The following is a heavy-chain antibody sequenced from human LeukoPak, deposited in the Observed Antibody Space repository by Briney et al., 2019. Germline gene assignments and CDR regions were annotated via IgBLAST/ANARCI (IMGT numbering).Heavy chain of an antibody. V-gene: IGHV3-23*01. Sequence: GGSLRLSCAASGFTFSSYAMGWVRQAPGKGLEWVSSISDSGDNIYEADSVKGRFTISRDNSKNTLYLQMNSLRAEDTARYYCAKQGGGDFNWFDSWGQGALVTVSS. CDR2: ISDSGDNI. J-gene: IGHJ5*01. CDR3: AKQGGGDFNWFDS. D-gene: IGHD2-21*01. CDR1: GFTFSSYA.